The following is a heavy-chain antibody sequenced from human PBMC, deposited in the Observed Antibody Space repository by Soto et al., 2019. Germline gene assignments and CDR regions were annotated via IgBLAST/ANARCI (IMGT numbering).Heavy chain of an antibody. Sequence: GGSLRLSCVASGFDFSNFEMNWVRQTPGKGPEWLSYISSSSGTIYYTDSVMGRLTISRDNAKNALYLQMNGLRAEDTGVYYSASGHWLLARLLYYWGLGTLATVYS. V-gene: IGHV3-48*03. CDR3: ASGHWLLARLLYY. J-gene: IGHJ4*02. D-gene: IGHD6-19*01. CDR2: ISSSSGTI. CDR1: GFDFSNFE.